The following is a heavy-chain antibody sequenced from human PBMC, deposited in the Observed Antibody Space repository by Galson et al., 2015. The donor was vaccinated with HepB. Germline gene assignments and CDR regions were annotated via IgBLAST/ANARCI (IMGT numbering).Heavy chain of an antibody. V-gene: IGHV5-10-1*01. Sequence: QSGAEVKKPGESLKISCKGSGYSFTSYWISWVRQMPGKGLEWMGRIDPSDSCTNYSPSFQGHVTISADKSISTAYLQWSSLKASDIAMYYCARQEGLRWSNSQHWGQGTLVTVSS. D-gene: IGHD4-23*01. CDR2: IDPSDSCT. CDR1: GYSFTSYW. CDR3: ARQEGLRWSNSQH. J-gene: IGHJ1*01.